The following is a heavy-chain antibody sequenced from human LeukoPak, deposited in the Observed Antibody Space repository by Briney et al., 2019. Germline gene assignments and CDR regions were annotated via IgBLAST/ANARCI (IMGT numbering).Heavy chain of an antibody. V-gene: IGHV4-59*12. CDR1: GGSISSYY. J-gene: IGHJ6*03. Sequence: PSGTLSLTCTVSGGSISSYYWSWIRQPPGKGLEWIGYIYYSGSTNYNPSLKSRVTISVDTSKNQFSLKLSSVTAADTAVYYCAQSRRYCSSTSCHYYYYYMDVWGKGTTVTVSS. CDR2: IYYSGST. D-gene: IGHD2-2*01. CDR3: AQSRRYCSSTSCHYYYYYMDV.